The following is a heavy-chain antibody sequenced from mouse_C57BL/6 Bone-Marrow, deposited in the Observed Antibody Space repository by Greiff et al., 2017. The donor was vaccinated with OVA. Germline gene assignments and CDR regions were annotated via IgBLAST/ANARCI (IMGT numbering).Heavy chain of an antibody. V-gene: IGHV5-6*01. CDR1: GFTFSSYG. CDR2: ISSGGSYT. D-gene: IGHD1-1*01. Sequence: EVQRVESGGDLVKPGGSLKLSCAASGFTFSSYGMSWVRQTPDKRLEWVATISSGGSYTYYPDSVKGRFTISRDNAKNTLYLQMSSLKSEDTAMYYCARHPSYYYGSIAYWGQGTLVTVSA. J-gene: IGHJ3*01. CDR3: ARHPSYYYGSIAY.